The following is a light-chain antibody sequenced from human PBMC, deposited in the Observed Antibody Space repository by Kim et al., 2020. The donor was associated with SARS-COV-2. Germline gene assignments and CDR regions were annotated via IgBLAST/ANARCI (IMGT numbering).Light chain of an antibody. Sequence: LGQTVLITCQGDSLRNYYASWYQQRPGQAPRLLIYGKHSRPSGISDRFSGSTSGNTASLTITATQAEDEADSFCSSRDSSGDNVMLFGGGTQLTVL. J-gene: IGLJ3*02. V-gene: IGLV3-19*01. CDR1: SLRNYY. CDR2: GKH. CDR3: SSRDSSGDNVML.